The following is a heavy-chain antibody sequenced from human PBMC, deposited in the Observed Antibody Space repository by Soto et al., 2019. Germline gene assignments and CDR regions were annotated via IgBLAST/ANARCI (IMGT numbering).Heavy chain of an antibody. D-gene: IGHD5-12*01. Sequence: QAQIEESGPGLVKPAETLSLTCSVSGGSITSAGFFWGWFRQPPGRGLEWIGSFSYRGDTFYNPSLKSRATISVDTFKNQISLIVNSVTAADTAVYYCARRVATVASWNWFDPWGQGTLVCVSS. CDR1: GGSITSAGFF. CDR2: FSYRGDT. CDR3: ARRVATVASWNWFDP. V-gene: IGHV4-39*01. J-gene: IGHJ5*02.